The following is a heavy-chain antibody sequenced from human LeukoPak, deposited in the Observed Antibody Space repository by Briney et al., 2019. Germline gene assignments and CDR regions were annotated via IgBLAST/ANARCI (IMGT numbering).Heavy chain of an antibody. CDR3: ARVFLSYSSGYYFDC. Sequence: GGSLRLSCAASGFTFSSYSMNWVRQAPGKGLEWVSSISSSSSYIYYADSVKGRFTISRDNAKNSLYLQMNSLRAEDTAVYYCARVFLSYSSGYYFDCWGQGTLVTVSS. CDR1: GFTFSSYS. D-gene: IGHD6-25*01. J-gene: IGHJ4*02. CDR2: ISSSSSYI. V-gene: IGHV3-21*01.